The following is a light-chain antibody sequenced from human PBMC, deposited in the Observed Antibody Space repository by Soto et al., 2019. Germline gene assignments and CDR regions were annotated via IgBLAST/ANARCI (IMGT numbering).Light chain of an antibody. CDR3: TSYTPTGALV. V-gene: IGLV2-14*01. CDR2: EVR. Sequence: QSVLTQPASVSGSPGQSITVSCTGTNTDVGGYNYVSWYQHRPGKAPRLMIYEVRNRLSGVSNRFSGSKSGNTASLTISGLQSADEADYYCTSYTPTGALVFGSGTKVTVL. CDR1: NTDVGGYNY. J-gene: IGLJ6*01.